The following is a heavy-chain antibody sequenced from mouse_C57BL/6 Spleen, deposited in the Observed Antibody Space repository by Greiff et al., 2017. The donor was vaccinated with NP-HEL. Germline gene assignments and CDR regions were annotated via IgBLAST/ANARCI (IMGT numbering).Heavy chain of an antibody. J-gene: IGHJ2*01. V-gene: IGHV1-62-2*01. CDR2: VYPGSGSI. Sequence: QVQLQQSGAELVKPGASVKLSCKASGYTFTEYTIHWVKQRPGQGLEWIGWVYPGSGSIKYNEKFKDKATLTADKSSSTVYMEVNRLTSEYTSVYFCARHESHCGSKEDYFDYWGQGTTLTVSS. D-gene: IGHD1-1*01. CDR1: GYTFTEYT. CDR3: ARHESHCGSKEDYFDY.